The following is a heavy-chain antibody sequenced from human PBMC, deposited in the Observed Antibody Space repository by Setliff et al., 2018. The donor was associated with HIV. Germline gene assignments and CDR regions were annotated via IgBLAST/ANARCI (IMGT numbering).Heavy chain of an antibody. J-gene: IGHJ3*02. CDR2: ISSSSRSK. CDR1: GFTFSTYS. D-gene: IGHD3-10*01. V-gene: IGHV3-21*04. CDR3: ARDPAFGAFDI. Sequence: PGGSLRLSCEASGFTFSTYSMNWVRQAPGKGLEWVSSISSSSRSKYYADSVKGRFTISRDNAKNSLYLQMSSLRTEDTAVYFCARDPAFGAFDIWGQGTMVTVSS.